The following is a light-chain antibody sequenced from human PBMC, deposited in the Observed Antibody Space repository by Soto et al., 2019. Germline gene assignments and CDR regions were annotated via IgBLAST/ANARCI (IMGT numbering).Light chain of an antibody. J-gene: IGLJ2*01. CDR3: QTWGTGIQVV. Sequence: QSVLTQSPSASASLGASVKLTCTLSSGHSSYAIAWHQQQPEKGPRYLMKVSSDGSHSKGDGIPDRFSGSSSGAERYFTISSLQSEDEADYYCQTWGTGIQVVFGGGTKVTVL. CDR2: VSSDGSH. CDR1: SGHSSYA. V-gene: IGLV4-69*01.